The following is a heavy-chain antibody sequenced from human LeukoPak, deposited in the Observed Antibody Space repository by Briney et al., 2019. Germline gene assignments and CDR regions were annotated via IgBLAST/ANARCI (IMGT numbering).Heavy chain of an antibody. CDR3: AKDRGSGYYSPNFDY. Sequence: GGSLRLSCAASGFTFSSYGMHWVRQAPGKGLEWVAFIRYDGSNKYYADPVKGRFTISRDNSKNTLYLQMNSLRAEDTAVYYCAKDRGSGYYSPNFDYWGQGTLVTVSS. CDR1: GFTFSSYG. D-gene: IGHD3-22*01. CDR2: IRYDGSNK. V-gene: IGHV3-30*02. J-gene: IGHJ4*02.